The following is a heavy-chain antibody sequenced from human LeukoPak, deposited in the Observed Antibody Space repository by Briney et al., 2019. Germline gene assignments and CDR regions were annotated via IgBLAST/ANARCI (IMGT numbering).Heavy chain of an antibody. Sequence: TGGSLRLSCAASGFTVSNAYMSWVRQAPGKGLEWVSLIYSGGGTYSADSVKGRFTISRDISKNTLYLQMNSPRAEDTAVYYCARGPAVAPYYFDYWGQGTLVTVSS. J-gene: IGHJ4*02. D-gene: IGHD6-19*01. CDR1: GFTVSNAY. CDR3: ARGPAVAPYYFDY. V-gene: IGHV3-53*01. CDR2: IYSGGGT.